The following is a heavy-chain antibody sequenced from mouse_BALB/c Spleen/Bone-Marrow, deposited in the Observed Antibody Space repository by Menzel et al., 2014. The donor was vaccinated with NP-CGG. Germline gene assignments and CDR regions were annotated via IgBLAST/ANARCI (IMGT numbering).Heavy chain of an antibody. CDR3: ARYGNYFDY. D-gene: IGHD2-1*01. V-gene: IGHV3-5*02. CDR2: IYYSGTI. J-gene: IGHJ2*01. Sequence: EVMLVESGPGLVKPSQTVSLTCTVTGISITTGNYRWSWIRQFPGNKLEWIGYIYYSGTITYNPSLTSRTTITRDTSKNQFFLEMNSLTAEDTATYYYARYGNYFDYWGQGTTLTVSS. CDR1: GISITTGNYR.